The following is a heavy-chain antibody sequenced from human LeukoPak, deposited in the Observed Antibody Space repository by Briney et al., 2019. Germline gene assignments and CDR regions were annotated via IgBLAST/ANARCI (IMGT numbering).Heavy chain of an antibody. CDR2: ISAYNGNT. Sequence: ASVKVSCKASGYTFTSYGISWVRQAPGQGLEWMGWISAYNGNTNYAQKLQGRVTMTTDTSTSTAYMELSSLRSEDTAVYYCARGRGLTGTTSYFDYWGQGTLVTVSS. D-gene: IGHD1-20*01. J-gene: IGHJ4*02. CDR1: GYTFTSYG. CDR3: ARGRGLTGTTSYFDY. V-gene: IGHV1-18*01.